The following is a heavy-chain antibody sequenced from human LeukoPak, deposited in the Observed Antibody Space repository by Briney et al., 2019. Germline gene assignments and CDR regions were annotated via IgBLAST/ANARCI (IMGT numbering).Heavy chain of an antibody. D-gene: IGHD2-15*01. CDR1: GFTFSSYW. CDR2: IKQDGSEK. CDR3: AREADIVVVVAATPFDY. J-gene: IGHJ4*02. V-gene: IGHV3-7*01. Sequence: PGGSLRLSCAASGFTFSSYWMSWVRQAPGKGLEWVANIKQDGSEKYYVDSVKGRFTISRDNAKNSLYLQTNSLRAEDTAVYYCAREADIVVVVAATPFDYWGQGTLVTVSS.